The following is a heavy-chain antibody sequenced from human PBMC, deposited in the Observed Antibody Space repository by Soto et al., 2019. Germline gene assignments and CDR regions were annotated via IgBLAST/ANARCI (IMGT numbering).Heavy chain of an antibody. CDR1: GYSFTSYW. J-gene: IGHJ3*02. D-gene: IGHD3-22*01. V-gene: IGHV5-51*01. CDR3: ARKSYYDSSGYYFDI. CDR2: IYPGDSDT. Sequence: XSLKISCKGSGYSFTSYWISWVLQMPGKGLEWMGIIYPGDSDTRYSPSFQGQVTISADQSISTAYLQWSSLKESDTAMYYCARKSYYDSSGYYFDIWGQGTTVTVSS.